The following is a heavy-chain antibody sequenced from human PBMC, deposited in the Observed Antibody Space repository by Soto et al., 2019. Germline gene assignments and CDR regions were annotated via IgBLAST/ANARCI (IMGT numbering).Heavy chain of an antibody. J-gene: IGHJ4*02. Sequence: GGSLRLSCAASGFIFSSYSMNWVHQAPGKGLEWVSSISSSSSYIYYADSMRGRFTISRDNAKNSVYLQMNSLRAEDTAVYYCARGGTGTPSYFDYWGQGTLVTVSS. D-gene: IGHD1-1*01. CDR3: ARGGTGTPSYFDY. CDR1: GFIFSSYS. CDR2: ISSSSSYI. V-gene: IGHV3-21*01.